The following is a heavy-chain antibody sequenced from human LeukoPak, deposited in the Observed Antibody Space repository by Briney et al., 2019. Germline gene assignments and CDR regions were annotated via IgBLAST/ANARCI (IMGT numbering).Heavy chain of an antibody. Sequence: SETLSLTRTVSGGSISSSSYYWGWVRQPPREGPGGVGSIYYSGSTYYNPSLKSRVTISVDTSKNQFSLKLSSVTAADTAVYYCARQGYYDSSAPHDDYWGQGTLVTVSS. CDR1: GGSISSSSYY. D-gene: IGHD3-22*01. J-gene: IGHJ4*02. CDR2: IYYSGST. V-gene: IGHV4-39*01. CDR3: ARQGYYDSSAPHDDY.